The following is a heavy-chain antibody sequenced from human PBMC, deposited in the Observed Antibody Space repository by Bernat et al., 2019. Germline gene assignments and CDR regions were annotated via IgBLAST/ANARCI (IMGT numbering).Heavy chain of an antibody. D-gene: IGHD1-26*01. Sequence: QVQLQESGPGLVKPSQTLSLTCTVSGGSISSGGYYWSWIRQHPGKGLEWIGYIYYSGSTHYNPSLKSRVTISVDTSKNQFSLKLSSVTAADTAVYYCARDELGSYSLRFDPWGQGTLVTVSS. V-gene: IGHV4-31*03. CDR2: IYYSGST. J-gene: IGHJ5*02. CDR3: ARDELGSYSLRFDP. CDR1: GGSISSGGYY.